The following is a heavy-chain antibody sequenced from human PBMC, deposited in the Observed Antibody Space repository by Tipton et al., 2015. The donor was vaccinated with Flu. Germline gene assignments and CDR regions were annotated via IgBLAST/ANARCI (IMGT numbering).Heavy chain of an antibody. V-gene: IGHV3-66*02. D-gene: IGHD5-12*01. CDR2: IYRGGTT. Sequence: SLRLSCAASGITFSDYYMSWIRQAPGKGLEWVSVIYRGGTTYVADSVKGRCTISRDNSKNTLYLQWNSLTTEDTAVYYCATLGNSGTDGFDIWGQGTMVTISS. CDR1: GITFSDYY. J-gene: IGHJ3*02. CDR3: ATLGNSGTDGFDI.